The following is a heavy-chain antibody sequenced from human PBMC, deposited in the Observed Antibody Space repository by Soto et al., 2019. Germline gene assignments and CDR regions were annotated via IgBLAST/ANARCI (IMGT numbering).Heavy chain of an antibody. CDR3: AHVPDAYCGGDCYSWAPDY. J-gene: IGHJ4*02. V-gene: IGHV2-5*01. CDR1: GFSLSTSGVG. CDR2: IYWNDDK. Sequence: QITLKESGPTLVKPTQTLTLTCTFSGFSLSTSGVGVGWIRQPPGKALEWLALIYWNDDKRYSPSLKSRLTIPMDPAKNQVFLTMTNMDPVDTATYYCAHVPDAYCGGDCYSWAPDYWGQGTLVTVSS. D-gene: IGHD2-21*02.